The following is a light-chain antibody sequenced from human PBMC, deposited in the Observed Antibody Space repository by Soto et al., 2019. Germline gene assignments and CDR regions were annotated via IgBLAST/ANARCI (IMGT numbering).Light chain of an antibody. Sequence: EIVWTQSPGTLSLSPGERATLSCRASQSVRDSYLAWYKQKPGQAPRLLIYGASSRATGIPDRFSGSGSGTDFTLTISRLEPEECAVYYCQQYGTSPLTFGGGTKVESK. CDR1: QSVRDSY. CDR2: GAS. V-gene: IGKV3-20*01. J-gene: IGKJ4*02. CDR3: QQYGTSPLT.